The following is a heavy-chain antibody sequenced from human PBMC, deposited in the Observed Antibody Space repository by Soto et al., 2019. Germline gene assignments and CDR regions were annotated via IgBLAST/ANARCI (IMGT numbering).Heavy chain of an antibody. CDR1: GYSFTSYW. CDR2: IYPGDSDT. D-gene: IGHD6-13*01. J-gene: IGHJ6*02. CDR3: ARTSAAGKYYYGMDV. V-gene: IGHV5-51*01. Sequence: GESLKISCKGSGYSFTSYWIGWVRQMPGKGLEWMGIIYPGDSDTRYSPSFQGQVTISADKSIITAYLRWSRLKASDTAMYYCARTSAAGKYYYGMDVWGQGTTVTVSS.